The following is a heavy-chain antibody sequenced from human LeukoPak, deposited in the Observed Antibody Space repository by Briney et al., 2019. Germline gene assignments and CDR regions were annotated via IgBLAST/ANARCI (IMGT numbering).Heavy chain of an antibody. CDR2: ISGSSGSA. D-gene: IGHD6-19*01. Sequence: HPGGSLRLSCAASGFTFSNYGMSWVRQAPGKGREWVSAISGSSGSAYYADSVKGRFTISRDNSKNTLYLQMNSLRAGDTAVYFCAKGSVAGTLYYYGMDVWGKGTTVTVSS. CDR3: AKGSVAGTLYYYGMDV. J-gene: IGHJ6*04. V-gene: IGHV3-23*01. CDR1: GFTFSNYG.